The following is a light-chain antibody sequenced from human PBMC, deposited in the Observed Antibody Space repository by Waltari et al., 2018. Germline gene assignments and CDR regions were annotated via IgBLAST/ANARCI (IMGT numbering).Light chain of an antibody. V-gene: IGKV1-39*01. J-gene: IGKJ3*01. Sequence: DIQMTQSPPSLSSSVGDRVPITCRATQSISTSLNWYQQKPGKAPNLLIYGASSLERGVPSRFSGSGSGTDFTLTISSLHPEDFATYYCQQSYTTPFTFGPGTKVDLK. CDR2: GAS. CDR3: QQSYTTPFT. CDR1: QSISTS.